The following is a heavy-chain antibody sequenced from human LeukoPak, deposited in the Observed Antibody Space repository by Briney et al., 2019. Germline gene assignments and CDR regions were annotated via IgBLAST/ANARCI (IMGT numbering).Heavy chain of an antibody. CDR2: IKQDGSEK. CDR1: GFRFTNYW. Sequence: PGGSLRLSCAASGFRFTNYWMSWVRQAPGEGLEWVANIKQDGSEKDYVDSMKGRFTISRDNAKNSVYLQMNSLRAEDTAVYYCARRYTSGCDYWGQGTLVTVSS. J-gene: IGHJ4*02. V-gene: IGHV3-7*03. D-gene: IGHD6-19*01. CDR3: ARRYTSGCDY.